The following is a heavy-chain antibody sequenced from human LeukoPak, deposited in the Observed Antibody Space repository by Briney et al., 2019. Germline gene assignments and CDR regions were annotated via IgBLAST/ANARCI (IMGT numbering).Heavy chain of an antibody. J-gene: IGHJ4*02. Sequence: SETLSLTCAVYGGSFSGYYWSWIRQPPGKGLEWIGEINHSGSTNYNPSLKSRVTISVDTSKNQFSLKLSSVPAADTAVYYCARGRGYCTNGVCYLGLFDYWGQGTLVTVSS. CDR3: ARGRGYCTNGVCYLGLFDY. V-gene: IGHV4-34*01. D-gene: IGHD2-8*01. CDR2: INHSGST. CDR1: GGSFSGYY.